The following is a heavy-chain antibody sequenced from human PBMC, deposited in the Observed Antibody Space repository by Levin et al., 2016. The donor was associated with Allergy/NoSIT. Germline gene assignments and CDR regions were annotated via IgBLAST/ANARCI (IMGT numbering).Heavy chain of an antibody. CDR3: ARDASLRFTWGGAPTDAFDI. CDR2: IYYSGST. D-gene: IGHD3-3*01. V-gene: IGHV4-31*02. J-gene: IGHJ3*02. Sequence: WIRQPPGKGLEWIGYIYYSGSTYYNPSLKSRVTISVDTSKNQFSLKLSSVTAADTAVYYCARDASLRFTWGGAPTDAFDIWGQGTMVTVSS.